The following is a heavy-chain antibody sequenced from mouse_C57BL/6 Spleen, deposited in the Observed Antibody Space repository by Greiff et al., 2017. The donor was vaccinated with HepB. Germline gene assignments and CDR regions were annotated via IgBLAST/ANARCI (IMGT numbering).Heavy chain of an antibody. CDR1: GFNIKDYY. Sequence: EVKLQQSGAELVKPGASVKFSCTASGFNIKDYYMHWVKQRTEQGLEWIGRIDTDDGETKYAPKFQGKDTITADPSYNTAYLQLSSLTSEDTAVYYCAKLIASRWYFDYWGQGTTLTVSS. CDR3: AKLIASRWYFDY. D-gene: IGHD1-1*02. J-gene: IGHJ2*01. V-gene: IGHV14-2*01. CDR2: IDTDDGET.